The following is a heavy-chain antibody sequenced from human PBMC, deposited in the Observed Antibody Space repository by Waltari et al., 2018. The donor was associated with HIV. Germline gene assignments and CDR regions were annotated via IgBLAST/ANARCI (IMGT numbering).Heavy chain of an antibody. J-gene: IGHJ4*02. CDR2: INWNGGST. CDR1: GFHFDDYG. Sequence: EVQLVESGGGVVRPGGSLRLPCVASGFHFDDYGMSWVRQAPGKGLEGVSGINWNGGSTGYADSVTGRFSISRDNAKNSLYLQMNSLRAEDTALYYCARDYGSGSYYNYWGQGTLVTVSS. CDR3: ARDYGSGSYYNY. V-gene: IGHV3-20*04. D-gene: IGHD3-10*01.